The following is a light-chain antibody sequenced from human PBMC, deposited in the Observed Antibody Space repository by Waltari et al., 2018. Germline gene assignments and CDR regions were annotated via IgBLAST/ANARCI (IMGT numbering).Light chain of an antibody. CDR2: STN. CDR1: AGAVTSDHH. CDR3: LLYYGGTRI. J-gene: IGLJ2*01. Sequence: QTVVTQEPSLTASPGGTVTLTCASSAGAVTSDHHPNWFQQKPGQAPRTLIYSTNNKYSWPPARFSGSLLGGKAALTLSGVQPEDEAEYYCLLYYGGTRIFGGGTRLTVL. V-gene: IGLV7-43*01.